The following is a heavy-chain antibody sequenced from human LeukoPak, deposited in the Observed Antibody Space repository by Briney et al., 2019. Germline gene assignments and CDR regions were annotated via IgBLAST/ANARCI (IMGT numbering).Heavy chain of an antibody. CDR2: ISYDGSNK. J-gene: IGHJ4*02. Sequence: GGSLRLSCAASGFTFSSYGMHWVRQAPGKGLEWVAVISYDGSNKYYADSVKGRFTISRDNSKNTLYLQMNSLRAEDTAVYYCAKIGLWFGELFYFDYWGQGTLVTASS. D-gene: IGHD3-10*01. CDR3: AKIGLWFGELFYFDY. V-gene: IGHV3-30*18. CDR1: GFTFSSYG.